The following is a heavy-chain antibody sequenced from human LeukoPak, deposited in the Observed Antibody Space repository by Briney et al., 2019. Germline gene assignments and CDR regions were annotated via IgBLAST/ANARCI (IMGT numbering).Heavy chain of an antibody. Sequence: GGSLRLSCAASGFAFHDYTIHWVRQAPGKGLEWVSLISWDGASTYYADSVKGRFTISRDNSKNSLYLQMNSLRTEDTALYYCAKDGCAGGSCPIDYWGQGTLVTVSS. CDR1: GFAFHDYT. V-gene: IGHV3-43*01. CDR2: ISWDGAST. J-gene: IGHJ4*02. D-gene: IGHD2-15*01. CDR3: AKDGCAGGSCPIDY.